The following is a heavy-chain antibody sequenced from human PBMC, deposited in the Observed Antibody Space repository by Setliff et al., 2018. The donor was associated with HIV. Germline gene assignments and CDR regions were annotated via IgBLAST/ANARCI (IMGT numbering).Heavy chain of an antibody. CDR1: GGSFSSYH. CDR3: ARDLVIMFGGVSGDVFDI. D-gene: IGHD3-16*01. J-gene: IGHJ3*02. Sequence: SETLSLTCTVSGGSFSSYHWSWIRHRAGKGLEWIGHIYASGSTKYNPSLESRVTMSVDTSKNQFSLRLSSVTAADTAVYYCARDLVIMFGGVSGDVFDIWGQGTMVTVSS. CDR2: IYASGST. V-gene: IGHV4-4*07.